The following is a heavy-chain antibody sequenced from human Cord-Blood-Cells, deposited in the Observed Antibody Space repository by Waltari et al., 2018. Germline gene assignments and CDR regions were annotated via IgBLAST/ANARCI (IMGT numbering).Heavy chain of an antibody. Sequence: QVQLQQWGAGLLKPSETLSLTCAVYGGSFSGYYWSWIRQPPGKGLEWIGEINHSGSTNYNPSRKSRVTISVDTSKNQFSLKLSSVTAADTAVYYCARGGWNYDVDYWGQGTLVTVSS. D-gene: IGHD1-7*01. CDR1: GGSFSGYY. J-gene: IGHJ4*02. CDR2: INHSGST. V-gene: IGHV4-34*01. CDR3: ARGGWNYDVDY.